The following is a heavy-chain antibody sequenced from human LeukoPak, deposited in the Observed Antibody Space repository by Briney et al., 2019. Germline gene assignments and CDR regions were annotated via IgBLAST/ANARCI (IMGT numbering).Heavy chain of an antibody. CDR1: GFTFSSYA. V-gene: IGHV3-23*01. CDR2: ISGSGGST. CDR3: ANQYCSSTSCYGAVDY. Sequence: GGSLRLSCAASGFTFSSYAMSWVRQAPGKGLEWVSAISGSGGSTYYADSVKGRSTISRDNSKNTLYLQMNSLRAEDTAVYYCANQYCSSTSCYGAVDYWGQGTLVTVSS. D-gene: IGHD2-2*01. J-gene: IGHJ4*02.